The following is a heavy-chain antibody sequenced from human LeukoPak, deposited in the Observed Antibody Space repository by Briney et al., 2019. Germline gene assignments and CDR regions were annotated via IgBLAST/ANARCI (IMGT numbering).Heavy chain of an antibody. J-gene: IGHJ5*02. CDR1: GGTFSSHT. V-gene: IGHV1-69*04. CDR3: ARDRGWNDDNWFDP. CDR2: IIPLFGIV. D-gene: IGHD1-1*01. Sequence: ASVKVSCKASGGTFSSHTISWVRQAPEQGLEWMGRIIPLFGIVNYAQKFQDRVTITADKSTSTAYMELSSLRSEDTAVYYCARDRGWNDDNWFDPWGQGTLVTVSS.